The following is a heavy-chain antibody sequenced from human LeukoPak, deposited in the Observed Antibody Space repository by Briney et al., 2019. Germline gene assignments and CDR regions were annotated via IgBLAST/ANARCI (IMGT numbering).Heavy chain of an antibody. D-gene: IGHD2-21*01. CDR2: VNNDGSST. J-gene: IGHJ4*02. CDR3: ARASSLQHIASFDY. CDR1: GFTFSNYW. Sequence: GGSLRLSCAASGFTFSNYWMHWVRQGPGKGLVWVSRVNNDGSSTAYADSVRGRFTISRDNAKNSLYLQMNSLRAEDTAVYYCARASSLQHIASFDYWGQGTLVTVSS. V-gene: IGHV3-74*01.